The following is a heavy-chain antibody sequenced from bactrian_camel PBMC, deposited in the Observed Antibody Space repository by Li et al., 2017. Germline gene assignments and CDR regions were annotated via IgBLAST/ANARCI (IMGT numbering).Heavy chain of an antibody. CDR3: AADRANQCHYIIGRTYGGSCRRPPTGALDS. Sequence: HVQLVESGGGSVQAGGSLRLSCRSSRFAACDCKGWYRQGPGKKSERVAAIYTGFLNTFYADSGKGRFTISADSAENTVTLQMNSLNPGDTAMYYCAADRANQCHYIIGRTYGGSCRRPPTGALDSGARGPR. V-gene: IGHV3S54*01. J-gene: IGHJ4*01. D-gene: IGHD6*01. CDR2: IYTGFLNT. CDR1: RFAACDC.